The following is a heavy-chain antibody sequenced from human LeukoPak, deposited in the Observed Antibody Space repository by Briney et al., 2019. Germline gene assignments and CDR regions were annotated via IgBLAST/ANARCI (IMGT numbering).Heavy chain of an antibody. CDR2: INHSGST. CDR3: ARGAQVGYFDY. D-gene: IGHD1-26*01. V-gene: IGHV4-34*01. CDR1: GGSFSGYY. J-gene: IGHJ4*02. Sequence: PSETLSLTCAVYGGSFSGYYWSWMRQPPGKGLEWIGEINHSGSTNYNPSLKSRVTISVDTSKNQFSLKLSSVTAADTAVYYYARGAQVGYFDYWGQGTLVTVSS.